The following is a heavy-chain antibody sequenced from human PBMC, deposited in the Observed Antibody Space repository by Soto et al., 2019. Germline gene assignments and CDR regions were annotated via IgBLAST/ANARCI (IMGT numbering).Heavy chain of an antibody. V-gene: IGHV4-39*01. J-gene: IGHJ4*02. CDR2: IYYSGST. D-gene: IGHD3-10*01. Sequence: KTSETLSLTXTVSGGSISSSSYYWGWIRQPPGKGLEWIGSIYYSGSTYYNPSLKSRATIYVDTSKNQFSLKLSPVTASDTAVYYCVRSVPTNILWFDYWGQGTLVTVS. CDR1: GGSISSSSYY. CDR3: VRSVPTNILWFDY.